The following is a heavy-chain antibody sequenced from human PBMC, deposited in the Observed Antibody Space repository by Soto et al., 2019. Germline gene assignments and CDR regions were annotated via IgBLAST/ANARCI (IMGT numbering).Heavy chain of an antibody. CDR3: AKDGTSGGCSGGSCYQTGFDFDY. J-gene: IGHJ4*02. CDR1: GFTFSSYA. V-gene: IGHV3-23*01. D-gene: IGHD2-15*01. Sequence: GGSLRLSCAASGFTFSSYAMSWVRQAPGKGLEWVSAISGSGGSTYYADSVKGRFTISRDNSKNTLYLQMNSLRAEDTAVYYCAKDGTSGGCSGGSCYQTGFDFDYWGQGTLVTVSS. CDR2: ISGSGGST.